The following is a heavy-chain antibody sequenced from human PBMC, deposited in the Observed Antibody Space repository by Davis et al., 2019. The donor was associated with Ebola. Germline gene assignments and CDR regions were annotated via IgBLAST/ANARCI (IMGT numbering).Heavy chain of an antibody. J-gene: IGHJ6*02. CDR1: GFTFDDYA. CDR3: ARAGFRELFSYGMDV. CDR2: ISSSSSYI. V-gene: IGHV3-21*01. D-gene: IGHD3-10*01. Sequence: GESLKISCAASGFTFDDYAMHWVRQAPGKGLEWVSSISSSSSYIYYADSVKGRFTISRDNAKNSLYLQMNSLRAEDTAVYYCARAGFRELFSYGMDVWGQGTTVTVSS.